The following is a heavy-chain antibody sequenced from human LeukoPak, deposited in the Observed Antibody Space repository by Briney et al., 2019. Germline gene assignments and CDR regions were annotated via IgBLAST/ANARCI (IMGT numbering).Heavy chain of an antibody. J-gene: IGHJ3*02. CDR2: ISYDGSNK. CDR1: GFTFSSYA. D-gene: IGHD3-3*01. CDR3: ARGSPTYYDFWSGYSGGDAFDI. V-gene: IGHV3-30*04. Sequence: GGSLRLSCAASGFTFSSYAMHWVRQAPGKGLEWVAVISYDGSNKYYADSVKGRFTISRDNSKNTLYLQMNSLRAEDTAVYYCARGSPTYYDFWSGYSGGDAFDIWGQGTMVTVSS.